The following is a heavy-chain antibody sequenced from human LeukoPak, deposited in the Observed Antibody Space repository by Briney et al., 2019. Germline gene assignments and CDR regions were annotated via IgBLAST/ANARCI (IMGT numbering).Heavy chain of an antibody. CDR1: GFPFSSYG. CDR3: AESPPYGSGSYYNG. J-gene: IGHJ4*02. CDR2: IRYDGSNK. Sequence: GGSLRLSCAAAGFPFSSYGMHWVRQAPGKGLEWVAFIRYDGSNKYYADSVKGRFTISRDNSKNTLYLQMNSLRAEDTAVYYCAESPPYGSGSYYNGWGQGTLVTVSS. D-gene: IGHD3-10*01. V-gene: IGHV3-30*02.